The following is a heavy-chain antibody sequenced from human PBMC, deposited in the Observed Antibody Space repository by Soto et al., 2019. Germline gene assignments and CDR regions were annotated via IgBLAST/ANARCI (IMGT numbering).Heavy chain of an antibody. CDR2: IYFTGST. CDR3: TRGPPRVQWFDP. V-gene: IGHV4-61*01. J-gene: IGHJ5*02. Sequence: SETLSLTCTVSGCAVSSGSYYWSWIRHPPGKGLEWIGHIYFTGSTNYNPSLKSRVTMSLDTSRNQFSLKLSSVTAADTAVYYCTRGPPRVQWFDPWGLGTLVTVSS. CDR1: GCAVSSGSYY.